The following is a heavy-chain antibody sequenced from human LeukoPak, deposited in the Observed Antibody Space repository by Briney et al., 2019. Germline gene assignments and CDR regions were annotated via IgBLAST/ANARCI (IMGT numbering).Heavy chain of an antibody. CDR3: ARVGSGYYVGGDY. CDR2: IFSSGST. Sequence: PSETLSLTCTVSGGSMGRYYWSWIRQPPGKGLEWIGYIFSSGSTNYNPPLKSRVTISVDTSKNQVSLKMYSVTAADTAVYYCARVGSGYYVGGDYWGQGTLVTVSS. D-gene: IGHD3-22*01. J-gene: IGHJ4*02. CDR1: GGSMGRYY. V-gene: IGHV4-59*01.